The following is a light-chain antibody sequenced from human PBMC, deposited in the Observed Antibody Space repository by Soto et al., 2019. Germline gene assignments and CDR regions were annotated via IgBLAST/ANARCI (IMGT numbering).Light chain of an antibody. CDR2: KAS. Sequence: DIQMTQSPSTLSASVGDRVTITCRASQSISSWLAWYQQKPGKAPKLLIYKASSLESGVPSRFSGSGSGKEFTLTISSLQPDDVANYYCQQYNSYRTFGQGTKLEIK. V-gene: IGKV1-5*03. CDR3: QQYNSYRT. J-gene: IGKJ1*01. CDR1: QSISSW.